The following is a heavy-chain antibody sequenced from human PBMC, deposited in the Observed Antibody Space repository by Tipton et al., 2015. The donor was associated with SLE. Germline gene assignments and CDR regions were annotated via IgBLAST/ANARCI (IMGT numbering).Heavy chain of an antibody. V-gene: IGHV4-59*08. CDR2: LSDIGRT. CDR1: GASFSGYY. CDR3: ARQRDLDAFDI. J-gene: IGHJ3*02. Sequence: TLSLTCTVSGASFSGYYWSWIRQPPGKGLEWIGYLSDIGRTNYKPSLRSRVTISVDTSRNLLSLKVTSVTAADTAVYYCARQRDLDAFDIWGQGTMVIVSS.